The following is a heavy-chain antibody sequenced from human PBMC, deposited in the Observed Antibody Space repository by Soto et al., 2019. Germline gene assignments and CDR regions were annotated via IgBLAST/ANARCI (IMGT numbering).Heavy chain of an antibody. J-gene: IGHJ4*02. CDR3: ATGYSSSWYVS. D-gene: IGHD6-13*01. CDR1: GGSISSYY. V-gene: IGHV4-59*01. Sequence: SETLSLTCTVSGGSISSYYWSWIRQPPGKGLEWTGYIYHSGSTYYNPSLKSRVTISVDRSKNQFSLKLSSVTAADTAVYYCATGYSSSWYVSWGQGTLVTVSS. CDR2: IYHSGST.